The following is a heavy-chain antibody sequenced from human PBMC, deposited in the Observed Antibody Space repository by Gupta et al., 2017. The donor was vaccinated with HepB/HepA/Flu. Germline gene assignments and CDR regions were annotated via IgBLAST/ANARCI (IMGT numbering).Heavy chain of an antibody. CDR3: APLGDRITITWS. V-gene: IGHV1-69*04. D-gene: IGHD3-3*01. CDR1: GGPFRRYY. CDR2: INPLLGIA. Sequence: QVQLVQSGAEVTKPGSSVKVSCKAFGGPFRRYYISWVRQAPGQGLEWMGRINPLLGIADYSHNFRGRVTFTADKSSSTAYMELSSLRSEDTAVYYCAPLGDRITITWSWGQGTLVTVSS. J-gene: IGHJ5*02.